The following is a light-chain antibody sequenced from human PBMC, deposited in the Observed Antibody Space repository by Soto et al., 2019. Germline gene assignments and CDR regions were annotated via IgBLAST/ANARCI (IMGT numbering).Light chain of an antibody. J-gene: IGLJ2*01. CDR3: AAWDDRLSDLL. Sequence: QSVLTQPPSASGTRGQRVTISCSGSNSNIGSNPVHWYQQFPGTAPKVLIYSNYQRPSGVPDRFSGSKSGTSASLAISGLQSEDEADYYCAAWDDRLSDLLFGGGTKLTVL. V-gene: IGLV1-44*01. CDR2: SNY. CDR1: NSNIGSNP.